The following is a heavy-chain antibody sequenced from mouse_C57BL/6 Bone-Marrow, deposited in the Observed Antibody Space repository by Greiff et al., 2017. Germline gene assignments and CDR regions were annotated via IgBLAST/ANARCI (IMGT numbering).Heavy chain of an antibody. CDR1: GFTFSDFY. V-gene: IGHV7-1*01. D-gene: IGHD3-3*01. Sequence: EVHLVESGGGLVQSGRSLRLSCATSGFTFSDFYMEWVRQAPGKGLEWIAASRNKANDYTTEYSASVKGRFIVSRDTSQSILYLQMNALRAEDTAIYYCARDAGAGSYYYAMDYWGQGTSVTVSS. CDR3: ARDAGAGSYYYAMDY. CDR2: SRNKANDYTT. J-gene: IGHJ4*01.